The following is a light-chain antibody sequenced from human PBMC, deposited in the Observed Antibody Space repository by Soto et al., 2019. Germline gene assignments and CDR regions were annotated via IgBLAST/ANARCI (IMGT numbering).Light chain of an antibody. J-gene: IGKJ5*01. CDR3: QQRSNWPT. CDR2: AAS. CDR1: QSFRGL. V-gene: IGKV3-11*01. Sequence: EVVLTQSPVTLSLSPGERATLSCRASQSFRGLLAWYQQKPGQAPRLLIYAASSRATGIPDRFSGGGSGTDFTLTISSLEPEDFAVYYCQQRSNWPTFGQGTRLEIK.